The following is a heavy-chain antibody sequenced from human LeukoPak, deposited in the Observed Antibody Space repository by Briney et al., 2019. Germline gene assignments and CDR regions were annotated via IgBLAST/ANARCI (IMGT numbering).Heavy chain of an antibody. D-gene: IGHD3-10*01. J-gene: IGHJ5*02. V-gene: IGHV5-51*01. CDR3: GRPLYYGSGSYHSLDP. Sequence: GESLQISCKGSGSSFTSYWIGWVRPMPGKGLEWMGIIYPGDSDTRYSPSFQGQVTISADKSISTAYLQWSSLKASDTGKYYFGRPLYYGSGSYHSLDPWGQGTLVTVSS. CDR2: IYPGDSDT. CDR1: GSSFTSYW.